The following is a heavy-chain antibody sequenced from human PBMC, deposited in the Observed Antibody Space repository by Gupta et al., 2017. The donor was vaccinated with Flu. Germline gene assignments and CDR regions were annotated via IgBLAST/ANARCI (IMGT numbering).Heavy chain of an antibody. J-gene: IGHJ4*02. CDR1: GFTFSGHY. CDR2: ISGSGTDI. V-gene: IGHV3-11*01. CDR3: ARDVHFLDF. Sequence: QVQLVESGGGLVRPGGSLRRSCAASGFTFSGHYMSWIRQAPGKGLEWVSYISGSGTDIYYADFVRGRFTISRDNAENSLYLQMNSLRAEDTAVYYCARDVHFLDFWGQGVLVTVSS.